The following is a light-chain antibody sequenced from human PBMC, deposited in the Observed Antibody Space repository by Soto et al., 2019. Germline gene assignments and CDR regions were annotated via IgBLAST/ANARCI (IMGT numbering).Light chain of an antibody. CDR3: LQDYTYPWT. CDR1: QGIRSD. Sequence: IQMTQSPSSPSASVGDRVTITCRASQGIRSDLGWFQQKPGKAPRLLISAASILQSGVPSRFSGSGSGTDFTLTISSLQPEDVASYYCLQDYTYPWTFGQGTKVDIK. J-gene: IGKJ1*01. V-gene: IGKV1-6*01. CDR2: AAS.